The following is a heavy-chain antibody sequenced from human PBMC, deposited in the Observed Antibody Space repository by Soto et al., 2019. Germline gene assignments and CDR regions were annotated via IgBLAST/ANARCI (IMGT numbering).Heavy chain of an antibody. D-gene: IGHD2-8*01. CDR1: GFTFSSYW. Sequence: EVQLVESGGGLVQPGVSLRLSCAASGFTFSSYWMHWVRQAPGKGLVWVSGINSDGSFRTYADCVKGRFPISRDNAKNTLHLQMNSLRAEDTAVYYCARGGYCTNGVCYTRGNWFDPWGQGTLVTVSS. CDR2: INSDGSFR. CDR3: ARGGYCTNGVCYTRGNWFDP. V-gene: IGHV3-74*01. J-gene: IGHJ5*02.